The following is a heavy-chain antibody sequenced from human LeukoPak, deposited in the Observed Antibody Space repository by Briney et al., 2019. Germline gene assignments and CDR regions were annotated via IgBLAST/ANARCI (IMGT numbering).Heavy chain of an antibody. J-gene: IGHJ5*02. D-gene: IGHD5-18*01. V-gene: IGHV4-39*01. CDR2: IYYSGST. Sequence: PSETLSLTCTVSGGSIGSSSYYWGWIRQPPGKGLEWIGSIYYSGSTYYNPSLKSRVTISVDTSKNQFSLKLSSVTAADTAVYYCARFWACSYGYGNWFDPWGQGTLVTVSS. CDR3: ARFWACSYGYGNWFDP. CDR1: GGSIGSSSYY.